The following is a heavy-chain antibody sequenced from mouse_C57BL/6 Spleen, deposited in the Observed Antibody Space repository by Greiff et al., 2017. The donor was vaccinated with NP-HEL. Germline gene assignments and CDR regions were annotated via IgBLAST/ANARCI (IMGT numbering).Heavy chain of an antibody. Sequence: QVQLQQPGAELVMPGASVKLSCKASGYTFTSYWMHWVKQRPGQGLEWIGEIDPSDSYTNYNQKFKGKSTLTVDKSSSTAYMQLSSLTSEDSAVYYCAREDGTVRWKYFDVWGTGTTVTVSS. CDR1: GYTFTSYW. V-gene: IGHV1-69*01. CDR2: IDPSDSYT. D-gene: IGHD4-1*01. CDR3: AREDGTVRWKYFDV. J-gene: IGHJ1*03.